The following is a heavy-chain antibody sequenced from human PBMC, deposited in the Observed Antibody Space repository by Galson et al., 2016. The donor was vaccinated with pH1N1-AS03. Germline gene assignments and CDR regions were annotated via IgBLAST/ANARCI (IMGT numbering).Heavy chain of an antibody. D-gene: IGHD3-3*01. Sequence: SVKVSCKASGYTFTRYYIHWVKEAPGQGLQWMALINPDDGRTSYAQTFQDRVTVTTDMSTTTVYMELNDLTSEDTAVYYCAKEIGVHGPRGYNDFWSGYFDVWGQGTMVTVSS. V-gene: IGHV1-46*01. CDR2: INPDDGRT. J-gene: IGHJ3*01. CDR1: GYTFTRYY. CDR3: AKEIGVHGPRGYNDFWSGYFDV.